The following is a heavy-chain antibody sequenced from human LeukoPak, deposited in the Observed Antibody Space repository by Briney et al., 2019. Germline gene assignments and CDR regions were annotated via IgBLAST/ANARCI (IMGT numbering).Heavy chain of an antibody. J-gene: IGHJ4*02. Sequence: GGSLRLSCAASGFTFSSYAMSWVRRAPGKGLEWVSAISGSGGSTYYADSVKGRFTISRDNSKNTLYLQMNSLRAEDTAVYYCAKTGAVAGTNYFDYWGQGTLVTVSS. D-gene: IGHD6-19*01. CDR2: ISGSGGST. CDR1: GFTFSSYA. CDR3: AKTGAVAGTNYFDY. V-gene: IGHV3-23*01.